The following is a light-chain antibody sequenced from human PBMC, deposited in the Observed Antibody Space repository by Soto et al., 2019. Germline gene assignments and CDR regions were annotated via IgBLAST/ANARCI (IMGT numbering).Light chain of an antibody. V-gene: IGLV1-44*01. J-gene: IGLJ3*02. CDR2: NNN. CDR3: VAWDDSLEGVV. CDR1: SSNIGTNV. Sequence: QSVLTQPPSVSGTPGQRVTISCSGSSSNIGTNVVNWYQQFPGTAPKLLIFNNNQRPSGVPDRVSGSKSGTSASLAISGLRSEDEAHYYCVAWDDSLEGVVLGGGTKLTVL.